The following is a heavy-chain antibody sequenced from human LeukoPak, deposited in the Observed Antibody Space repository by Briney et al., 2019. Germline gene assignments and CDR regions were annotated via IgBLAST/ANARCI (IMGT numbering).Heavy chain of an antibody. J-gene: IGHJ3*02. CDR2: INLNNGFT. D-gene: IGHD4-23*01. CDR1: GDSFGVDY. V-gene: IGHV1-2*02. Sequence: ASVKVSCKASGDSFGVDYMQWVRQAPGQGLEWMGWINLNNGFTHYAQRFQGRVSMTGDTSISTAYMVLSRLRSDDTAINYCLRGTPNYSGNGDGFDIWGQGTVVTVS. CDR3: LRGTPNYSGNGDGFDI.